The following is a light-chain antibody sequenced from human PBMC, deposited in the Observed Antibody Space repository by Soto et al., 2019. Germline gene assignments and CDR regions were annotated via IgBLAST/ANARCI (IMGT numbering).Light chain of an antibody. V-gene: IGKV1-13*02. Sequence: IQLTQTQSSLSASVGDRVTITCRASQDISSSLAWYQQKAGKAPKLLIYGASILQSGVPSGFSGSGFGTDFTLTISSLRAEDFAIYFCQQTKSYPSTFGGGTKV. J-gene: IGKJ4*01. CDR3: QQTKSYPST. CDR2: GAS. CDR1: QDISSS.